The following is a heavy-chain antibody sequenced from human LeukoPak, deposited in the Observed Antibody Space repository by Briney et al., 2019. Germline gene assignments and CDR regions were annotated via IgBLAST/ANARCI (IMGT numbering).Heavy chain of an antibody. CDR1: GYTFTRYY. J-gene: IGHJ4*02. V-gene: IGHV1-2*02. CDR2: SNPNSGGT. CDR3: ARRLDTAMTSDY. Sequence: ASVKVSCKASGYTFTRYYMHSVREAPGRGLEWRGWSNPNSGGTNYAQKVQGRVTMTRDTSISTAYMELSRLTSDDTAVYYCARRLDTAMTSDYWGQGTLVTVSS. D-gene: IGHD5-18*01.